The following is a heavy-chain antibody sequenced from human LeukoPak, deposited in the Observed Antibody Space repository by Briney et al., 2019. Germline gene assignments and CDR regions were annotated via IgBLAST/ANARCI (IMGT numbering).Heavy chain of an antibody. CDR1: GYTLTELS. D-gene: IGHD6-19*01. Sequence: GASVKVSCKVSGYTLTELSMHWVRQAPGKGLEWMGGFDPEDGETIYAQKFQDRVTMTEDTSTDTAYMELSSLRSEDTAVYYCATDVWRYSSGWNAFDIWGQGTMVTVSS. CDR2: FDPEDGET. V-gene: IGHV1-24*01. CDR3: ATDVWRYSSGWNAFDI. J-gene: IGHJ3*02.